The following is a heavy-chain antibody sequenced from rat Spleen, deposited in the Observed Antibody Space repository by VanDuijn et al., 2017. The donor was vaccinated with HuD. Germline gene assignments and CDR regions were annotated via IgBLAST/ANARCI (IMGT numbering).Heavy chain of an antibody. Sequence: EVQLVESGGGLVQPGRSLTLSCADSGFTSSSVPMAWVGQAPKKRLEWVAYISSGGSNTYYPDSMNGRFTISRDNAKSTLYLQMDSLRSEDTATYYCARNNNVDFWGQGVMVTVSS. CDR3: ARNNNVDF. CDR1: GFTSSSVP. J-gene: IGHJ2*01. D-gene: IGHD1-10*01. V-gene: IGHV5-25*01. CDR2: ISSGGSNT.